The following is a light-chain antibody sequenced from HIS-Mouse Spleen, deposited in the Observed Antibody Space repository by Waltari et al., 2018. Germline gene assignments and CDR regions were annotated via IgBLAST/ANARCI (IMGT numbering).Light chain of an antibody. V-gene: IGLV3-10*01. Sequence: SYELTQPPSVSVSPGQTARITCSGDALPKKSAYWYQHKSGQAPVLVIYEDSKRPSGIPVRFSGSSSGTMATLTISGAQVEDEADYYCYSTDSSGNHRVFGGGTKLTVL. CDR3: YSTDSSGNHRV. CDR2: EDS. CDR1: ALPKKS. J-gene: IGLJ2*01.